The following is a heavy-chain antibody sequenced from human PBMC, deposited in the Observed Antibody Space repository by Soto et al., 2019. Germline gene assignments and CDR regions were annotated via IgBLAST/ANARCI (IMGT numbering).Heavy chain of an antibody. CDR3: ARPAVAGTSHFDY. V-gene: IGHV1-3*01. J-gene: IGHJ4*02. D-gene: IGHD6-19*01. CDR1: GYTFTSYA. CDR2: INAGNGNT. Sequence: ASVKVSCKASGYTFTSYAMHWVRQAPGQRLEWMGWINAGNGNTKYSQKFQGRVTITRDTSASTAYMELSSLRSEDTAVYYCARPAVAGTSHFDYWGQGTLVTVSS.